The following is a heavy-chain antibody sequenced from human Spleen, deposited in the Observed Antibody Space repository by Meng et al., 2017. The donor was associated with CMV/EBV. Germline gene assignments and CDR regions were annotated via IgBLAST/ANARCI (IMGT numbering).Heavy chain of an antibody. CDR2: ISSSGSTI. D-gene: IGHD2-15*01. V-gene: IGHV3-11*01. Sequence: GGSLRLSCAASGITFSDYYMSWIRQAPGKGLEWVSYISSSGSTIHYADSVKGRITISRDNAKTSLYLQMSSLRAEDTVVDYGARAGPGGAFDIWGQGTVVTVSS. J-gene: IGHJ3*02. CDR3: ARAGPGGAFDI. CDR1: GITFSDYY.